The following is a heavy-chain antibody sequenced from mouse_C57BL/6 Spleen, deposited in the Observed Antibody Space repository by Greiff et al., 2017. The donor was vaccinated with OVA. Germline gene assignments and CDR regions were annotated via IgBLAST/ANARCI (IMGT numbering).Heavy chain of an antibody. CDR3: ARYGHYDAGAY. V-gene: IGHV1-61*01. CDR1: GYTFTSYW. Sequence: VQLQQPGAELVRPGSSVKLSCKASGYTFTSYWMDWVKQRPGQGLEWIGNIYPSDSETHYNQKFKDKATLTVDKSSSTAYMQLSSLTSEDSAVYYCARYGHYDAGAYWGQGTTLTVSS. CDR2: IYPSDSET. J-gene: IGHJ2*01. D-gene: IGHD1-2*01.